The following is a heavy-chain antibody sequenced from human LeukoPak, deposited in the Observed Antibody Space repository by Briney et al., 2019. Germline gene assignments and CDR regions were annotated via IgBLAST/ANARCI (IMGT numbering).Heavy chain of an antibody. V-gene: IGHV3-7*01. D-gene: IGHD6-19*01. J-gene: IGHJ4*02. Sequence: PGGSLRLSCAASGITFSNYWMSWVRQAPGKGLEWVANIKQDGSEKYYVDSVKGRFTISRDNAKNSLYLQMNSLRAEDTAVYYCARGGYVSVAGTSDFDYWGQGTLVTVSS. CDR2: IKQDGSEK. CDR3: ARGGYVSVAGTSDFDY. CDR1: GITFSNYW.